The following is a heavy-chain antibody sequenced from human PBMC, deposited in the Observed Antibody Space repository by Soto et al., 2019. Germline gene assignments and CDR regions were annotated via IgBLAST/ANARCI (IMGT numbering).Heavy chain of an antibody. J-gene: IGHJ4*02. V-gene: IGHV3-30*18. CDR2: ISYDGSNE. CDR3: AKDSTIVPK. Sequence: QVQLVESGGGVVQPGRSLRLSCAASGFTFRTYGMHWVRQAPGKGLEWVAVISYDGSNEYYADYAKGRFTISRDNSKNTLYLQMNSLRDEDTAVYYCAKDSTIVPKWGQGTLVTVSS. CDR1: GFTFRTYG. D-gene: IGHD3-22*01.